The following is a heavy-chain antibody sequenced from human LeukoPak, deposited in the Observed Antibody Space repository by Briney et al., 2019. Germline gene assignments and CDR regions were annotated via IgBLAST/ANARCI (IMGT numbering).Heavy chain of an antibody. CDR3: ARERPSTRRGDWGFDY. Sequence: GGSLRLSCAASGFTFNSYSMNWVRQAPGKGLEWVSYISSSGSTIYYADSVKGRFTISRDNAKNSLYLQMNSLRAEDTAVYYCARERPSTRRGDWGFDYWGQGTLVTVSS. CDR2: ISSSGSTI. J-gene: IGHJ4*02. CDR1: GFTFNSYS. V-gene: IGHV3-48*03. D-gene: IGHD3/OR15-3a*01.